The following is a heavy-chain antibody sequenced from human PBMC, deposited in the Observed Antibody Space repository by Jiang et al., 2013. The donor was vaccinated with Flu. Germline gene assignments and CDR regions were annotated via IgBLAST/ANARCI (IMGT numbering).Heavy chain of an antibody. J-gene: IGHJ6*02. Sequence: SCAASGFTFSSYAMHWVRQAPGKGLEWVAVISYDGSNKYYADSVKGRFTISRDNSKNTLYLQMNSLRAEDTAVYYCARDSRNCSSTSCYWYYYYYGMDVWGQGTTVTVSS. CDR2: ISYDGSNK. CDR3: ARDSRNCSSTSCYWYYYYYGMDV. D-gene: IGHD2-2*01. V-gene: IGHV3-30-3*01. CDR1: GFTFSSYA.